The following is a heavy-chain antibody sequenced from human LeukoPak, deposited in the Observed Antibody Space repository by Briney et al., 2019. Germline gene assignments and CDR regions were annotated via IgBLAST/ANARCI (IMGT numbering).Heavy chain of an antibody. CDR1: GFSFDDYG. J-gene: IGHJ6*03. CDR2: INWNGGST. V-gene: IGHV3-20*04. CDR3: ARGGISIFGVVIYMDV. Sequence: GGSLRLSCAVSGFSFDDYGMSRVRQAPGKGLEWVSGINWNGGSTGYADSVKGRFTISRDNAKNSLSLQMNSLRVEDTALYYCARGGISIFGVVIYMDVWGKGTTVTVSS. D-gene: IGHD3-3*01.